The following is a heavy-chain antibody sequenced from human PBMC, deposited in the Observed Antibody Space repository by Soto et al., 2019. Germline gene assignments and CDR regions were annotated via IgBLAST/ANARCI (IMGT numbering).Heavy chain of an antibody. CDR3: ARVPGEPVSSAAGTLGFDY. J-gene: IGHJ4*02. V-gene: IGHV1-3*01. CDR2: INAGNGNT. Sequence: ASVKVSCKASGYTFTSYAMHWVRQAPGQRLEWMGWINAGNGNTKYSQKFQGRVTITRDTSASTAYMELSSLRSEDTVVYYCARVPGEPVSSAAGTLGFDYWGKGTWVPVST. D-gene: IGHD6-13*01. CDR1: GYTFTSYA.